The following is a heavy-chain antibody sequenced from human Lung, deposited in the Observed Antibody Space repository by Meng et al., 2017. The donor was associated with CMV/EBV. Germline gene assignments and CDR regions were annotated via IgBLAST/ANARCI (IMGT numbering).Heavy chain of an antibody. D-gene: IGHD2-8*01. CDR1: GFTFSNVW. CDR2: IQSNTDGGTP. CDR3: TTEPGNGMYLHFDS. Sequence: GESLKISCAASGFTFSNVWMSWVRQAPGKGLEWVGRIQSNTDGGTPIYGAPAKGRFTISRYESKSNLYIKLNRLKVEDTDVYYCTTEPGNGMYLHFDSWGQGTLVTVSS. V-gene: IGHV3-15*01. J-gene: IGHJ4*02.